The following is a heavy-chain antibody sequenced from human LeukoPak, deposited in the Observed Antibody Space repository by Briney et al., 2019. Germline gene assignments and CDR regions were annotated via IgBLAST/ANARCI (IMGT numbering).Heavy chain of an antibody. D-gene: IGHD3-9*01. Sequence: SETLSLTCTVSGYSISGGYYWGWIRQPPGKGLEWIGTIYHGGSTYYNPSLESRVTISLDTSKNHFSLNLTSVAAADTAMYYCARVAERTWLPYDAAFDIWGLGTMVTVSS. CDR2: IYHGGST. CDR3: ARVAERTWLPYDAAFDI. J-gene: IGHJ3*02. CDR1: GYSISGGYY. V-gene: IGHV4-38-2*02.